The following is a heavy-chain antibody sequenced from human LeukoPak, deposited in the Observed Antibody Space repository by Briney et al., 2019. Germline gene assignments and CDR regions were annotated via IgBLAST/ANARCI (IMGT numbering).Heavy chain of an antibody. CDR2: VFYNGAT. CDR3: ARDHVDFYDIVSGYHDY. D-gene: IGHD3-9*01. CDR1: GGSISSSIYY. J-gene: IGHJ4*02. V-gene: IGHV4-39*07. Sequence: SETLSLTCIVSGGSISSSIYYWAWVRQPPGKGLEWIGTVFYNGATQYSPSLRSRVTISIDTSTNQFSLKLTSVTAADTALYYCARDHVDFYDIVSGYHDYWGQGALVTVSS.